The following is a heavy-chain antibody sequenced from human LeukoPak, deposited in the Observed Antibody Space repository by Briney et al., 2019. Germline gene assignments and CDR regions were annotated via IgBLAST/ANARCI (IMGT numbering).Heavy chain of an antibody. CDR1: GYTFTGYY. CDR2: LNPNSGGT. Sequence: ASVKVSCXASGYTFTGYYMHWVRQAPGQGLEWMGRLNPNSGGTNYAQKFQGRVTMTRDTSISTAYMELSRLRSDDTAVYYCARGSVVVRGAFDIWGQGTMVTVSS. V-gene: IGHV1-2*06. D-gene: IGHD3-22*01. CDR3: ARGSVVVRGAFDI. J-gene: IGHJ3*02.